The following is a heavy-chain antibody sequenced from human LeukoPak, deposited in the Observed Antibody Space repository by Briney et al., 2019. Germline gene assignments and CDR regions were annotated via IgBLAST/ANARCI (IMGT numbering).Heavy chain of an antibody. CDR1: GFTFDDYA. V-gene: IGHV3-9*01. J-gene: IGHJ4*02. CDR3: AEDQERWLQSHFDY. D-gene: IGHD5-24*01. Sequence: GGSLRLSCAASGFTFDDYAMHWVRQAPGKGLEWVSGISWNSGSIGYADSVKGRFTISRDNAKNSLYLQMNSLRAEDTALYYCAEDQERWLQSHFDYWGQGTLVTVSS. CDR2: ISWNSGSI.